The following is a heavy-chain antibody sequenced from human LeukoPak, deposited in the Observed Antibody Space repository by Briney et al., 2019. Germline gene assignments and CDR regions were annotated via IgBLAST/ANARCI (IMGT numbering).Heavy chain of an antibody. CDR3: AMTTVTTGRSSLNI. CDR1: GGSFSGYY. J-gene: IGHJ3*02. D-gene: IGHD4-17*01. V-gene: IGHV4-34*01. CDR2: INHSGSA. Sequence: SETLSLTCAVYGGSFSGYYWSWIRQPPGKGLEWIGEINHSGSADFNPSLKSRVTISVDTSKNHFSLKLSSVTAADTAVYYCAMTTVTTGRSSLNIWAQGTMVTVSS.